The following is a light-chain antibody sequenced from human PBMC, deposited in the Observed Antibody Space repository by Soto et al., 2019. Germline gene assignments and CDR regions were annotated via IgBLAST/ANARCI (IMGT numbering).Light chain of an antibody. Sequence: QSVLTQPASVSGSPGQSIAISCTGTSSDVGAYDYVSWYQQHLDKAPKLMIYEVSNRPSGVSDRFSGSKSVNTATLTISGLQAEDEADYYCSSHTSSNTRVFGTGTKLTVL. CDR2: EVS. V-gene: IGLV2-14*03. J-gene: IGLJ1*01. CDR1: SSDVGAYDY. CDR3: SSHTSSNTRV.